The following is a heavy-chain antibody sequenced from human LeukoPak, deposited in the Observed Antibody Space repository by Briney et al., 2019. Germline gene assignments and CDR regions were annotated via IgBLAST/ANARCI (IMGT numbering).Heavy chain of an antibody. CDR1: GFTFSSYS. D-gene: IGHD6-13*01. V-gene: IGHV3-21*01. CDR2: ISSSSSYI. Sequence: GSLRLSCAASGFTFSSYSMNWVRQAPGKGLEWVSSISSSSSYIYYADSVKGRFTISRDNAKNSLYLQMNSLRAEDTAVYYCARDAGPNPDFDYWGQGTLVTVSS. J-gene: IGHJ4*02. CDR3: ARDAGPNPDFDY.